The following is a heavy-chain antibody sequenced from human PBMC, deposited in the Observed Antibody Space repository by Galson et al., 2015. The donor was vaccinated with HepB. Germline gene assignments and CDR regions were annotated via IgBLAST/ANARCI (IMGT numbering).Heavy chain of an antibody. D-gene: IGHD3-22*01. CDR2: IYYSGIT. CDR1: GGSIITSNYY. CDR3: AREAAGYLYYHGMDV. V-gene: IGHV4-39*02. Sequence: TLSLTCNVSGGSIITSNYYWDWIRQPPGKGLEWIGSIYYSGITYYNPSLKSRVTISVDTSKNQFALRLSSVTAADTAVYYCAREAAGYLYYHGMDVWGHGTTVTV. J-gene: IGHJ6*02.